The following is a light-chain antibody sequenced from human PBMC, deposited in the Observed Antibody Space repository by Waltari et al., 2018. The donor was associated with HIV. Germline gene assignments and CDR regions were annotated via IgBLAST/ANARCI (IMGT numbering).Light chain of an antibody. CDR1: QSVSSY. CDR2: DAS. J-gene: IGKJ4*01. Sequence: EIVLTQSPATLSLSPGEGAPLSCRASQSVSSYLVWYQQKPGQAPRLLICDASNRGTGIPARFSCSGSGTDFTLTISSLDPEDFAVYYCQQRSSWPLTFGGGTKVELK. CDR3: QQRSSWPLT. V-gene: IGKV3-11*01.